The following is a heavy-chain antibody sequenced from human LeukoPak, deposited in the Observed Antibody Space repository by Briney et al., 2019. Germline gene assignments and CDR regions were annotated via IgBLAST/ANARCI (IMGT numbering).Heavy chain of an antibody. V-gene: IGHV3-23*01. Sequence: GGSLRLSCAASGFTFSSYAMSWVRQAPGKGLEWVSAVSSTGVSTYYADSVKGRFTISRDNSKNTLYLQTNSLRAEDTAVYYCIMVRPRPDVWGQGTTVTVSS. J-gene: IGHJ6*02. CDR1: GFTFSSYA. CDR2: VSSTGVST. D-gene: IGHD3-10*01. CDR3: IMVRPRPDV.